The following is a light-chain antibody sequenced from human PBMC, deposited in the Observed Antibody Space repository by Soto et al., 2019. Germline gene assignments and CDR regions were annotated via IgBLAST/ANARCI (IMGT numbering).Light chain of an antibody. CDR1: SSDVGGYNY. CDR3: SSYTTSNTRQIV. V-gene: IGLV2-11*01. Sequence: QSALTQPRSVSGSPGQSVTISCTGTSSDVGGYNYVSWYQQHPGKAPKLMIYDVSNRPSGVSIRFSGSKSDNTASLTISGLQPEDEADYHCSSYTTSNTRQIVFGTGTKVTVL. CDR2: DVS. J-gene: IGLJ1*01.